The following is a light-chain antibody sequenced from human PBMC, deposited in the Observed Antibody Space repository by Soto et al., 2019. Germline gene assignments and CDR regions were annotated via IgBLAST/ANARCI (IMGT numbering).Light chain of an antibody. J-gene: IGKJ1*01. Sequence: EIVVTQSPATLSVSPGKRVTLSCRASQTVSGNLAWYQQRSGQAPRLLIYGASTRATGVPIRFSGSGSGTEFTLTISSLQSEDFATYYSQHYNSYSEAFGQGTKVELK. CDR1: QTVSGN. CDR3: QHYNSYSEA. CDR2: GAS. V-gene: IGKV3-15*01.